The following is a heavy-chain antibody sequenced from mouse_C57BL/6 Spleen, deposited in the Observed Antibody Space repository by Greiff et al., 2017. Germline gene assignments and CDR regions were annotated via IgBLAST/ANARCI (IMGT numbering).Heavy chain of an antibody. Sequence: EVQLVESGPVLVKPGASVKMSCKASGYTFTDYYMNWVKQSHGKSLEWIGVINPYNGGTSYNQKFKGKATLTVDKSSSTAYMELNSLTSEDSAVYYCARRGDSSGPWFAYWGQGTLGTVSA. V-gene: IGHV1-19*01. D-gene: IGHD3-2*02. CDR1: GYTFTDYY. J-gene: IGHJ3*01. CDR3: ARRGDSSGPWFAY. CDR2: INPYNGGT.